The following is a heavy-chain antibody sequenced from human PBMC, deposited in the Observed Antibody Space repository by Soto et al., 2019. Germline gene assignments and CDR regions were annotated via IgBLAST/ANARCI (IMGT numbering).Heavy chain of an antibody. CDR2: IIPIFGTA. J-gene: IGHJ6*02. CDR3: ARGGGYCSSTSCTYYYYGMDV. D-gene: IGHD2-2*03. Sequence: QVQLVQSGAEVKKPGSSVKVSCKASGGTFSSYAISWVRQAPGQGLEWMGGIIPIFGTANYAQKFQGRVTITADESTSPAYMELSSLRSEDTAVYYCARGGGYCSSTSCTYYYYGMDVWGQGTTVTVSS. CDR1: GGTFSSYA. V-gene: IGHV1-69*01.